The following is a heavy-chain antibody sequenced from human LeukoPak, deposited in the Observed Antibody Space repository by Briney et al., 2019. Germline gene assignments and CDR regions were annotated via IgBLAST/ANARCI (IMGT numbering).Heavy chain of an antibody. D-gene: IGHD1-7*01. J-gene: IGHJ4*02. V-gene: IGHV3-74*01. CDR3: ARDYSRNYLFDY. Sequence: PGGSLRLSCAASGSTFSSYWMHWVRQAPGKGLVWVARINSDGSSSTYADSVKGRVTISRDNAKNTLYLQMSSLRAEDTAVYSCARDYSRNYLFDYWGQGTLVTVSS. CDR1: GSTFSSYW. CDR2: INSDGSSS.